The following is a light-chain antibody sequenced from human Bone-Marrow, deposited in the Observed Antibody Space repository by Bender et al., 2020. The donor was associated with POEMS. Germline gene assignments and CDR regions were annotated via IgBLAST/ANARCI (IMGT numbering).Light chain of an antibody. CDR2: GVT. J-gene: IGLJ2*01. Sequence: QSVLTQPPSASGSPGQSVTISCTGTSGDVGGYNYVSWYQQHPGKAPKLIIFGVTYRPSGVSDRFSGSKSGSTASLTISGLQAEDDAVYYCASYTTGYTLVLFGGGTKLTVL. CDR3: ASYTTGYTLVL. V-gene: IGLV2-14*03. CDR1: SGDVGGYNY.